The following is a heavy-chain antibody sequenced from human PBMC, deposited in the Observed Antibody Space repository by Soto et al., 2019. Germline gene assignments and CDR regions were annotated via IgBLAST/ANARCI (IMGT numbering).Heavy chain of an antibody. J-gene: IGHJ4*02. Sequence: QVRLVQSGPEVKKPGASVRVSCKASGYTFANYGITWVRQTSGQGLEWLGWISGYNINTLYAQKFEGRVTLTTDKSTSTVYMELRSLKSDDTAIYLCARERRWEPLLYWGQGTLVTVSS. D-gene: IGHD1-26*01. CDR1: GYTFANYG. CDR3: ARERRWEPLLY. V-gene: IGHV1-18*01. CDR2: ISGYNINT.